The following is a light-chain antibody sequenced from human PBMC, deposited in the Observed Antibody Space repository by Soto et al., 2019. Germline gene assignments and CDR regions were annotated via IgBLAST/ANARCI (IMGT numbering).Light chain of an antibody. J-gene: IGKJ1*01. CDR3: QHYSTWLWT. V-gene: IGKV3-15*01. CDR1: QSVSSK. CDR2: GAS. Sequence: EIVMTQSPATLSVSPGERATLSCRASQSVSSKLAWYQQKPGQGPRLLIYGASTRATGIPARFSGSGSGTGFTLTISSLQSEDFAVYYYQHYSTWLWTFGQGTKVEIK.